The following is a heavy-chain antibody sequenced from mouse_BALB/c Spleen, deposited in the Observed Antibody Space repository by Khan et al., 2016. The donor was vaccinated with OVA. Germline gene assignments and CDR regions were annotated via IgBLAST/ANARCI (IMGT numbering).Heavy chain of an antibody. J-gene: IGHJ4*01. CDR3: ARSLYYRYGYALDF. V-gene: IGHV3-2*02. D-gene: IGHD2-2*01. Sequence: EVQLVESGPGLVKPSQSLSLTCTVTGYSITSDYAWNWIRQFPGNKLEWMGYISSTGSTSYNPSIKSRISITRDTSKNQFFLQLKSVTTEDTATYYCARSLYYRYGYALDFWGRGTSVTVSS. CDR1: GYSITSDYA. CDR2: ISSTGST.